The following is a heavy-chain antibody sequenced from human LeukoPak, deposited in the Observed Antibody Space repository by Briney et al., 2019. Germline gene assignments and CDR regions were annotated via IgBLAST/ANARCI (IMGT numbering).Heavy chain of an antibody. CDR3: ARQRSALFDY. J-gene: IGHJ4*02. D-gene: IGHD2-15*01. CDR2: IYYSGST. CDR1: GGSISSYY. Sequence: SETLSLTCTVSGGSISSYYWGWIRQPPGKGLEWIGYIYYSGSTSYNPSLKSRVTISVDTSRNQFSLKLSSVTAADTAVYYCARQRSALFDYWGQGTLVTVSS. V-gene: IGHV4-59*08.